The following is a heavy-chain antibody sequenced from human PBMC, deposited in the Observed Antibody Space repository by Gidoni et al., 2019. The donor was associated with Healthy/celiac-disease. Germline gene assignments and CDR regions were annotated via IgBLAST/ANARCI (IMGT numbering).Heavy chain of an antibody. CDR1: GGSISSGGYY. CDR3: ARGIAVAGDAFDI. J-gene: IGHJ3*02. V-gene: IGHV4-31*03. D-gene: IGHD6-19*01. CDR2: IYYSGST. Sequence: QVQLQESGPGLVKPSQTLSPTCTVPGGSISSGGYYWSWIRQHPGKGLEWIGYIYYSGSTYYNPSLKSRVTISVDTSKNQFSLKLSSVTAADTAVYYCARGIAVAGDAFDIWGQGTMVTVSS.